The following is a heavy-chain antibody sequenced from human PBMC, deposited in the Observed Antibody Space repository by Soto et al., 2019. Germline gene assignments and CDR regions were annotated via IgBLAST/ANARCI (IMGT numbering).Heavy chain of an antibody. CDR3: ARDRWTSAIYYGSGSWGMDV. CDR2: IYHSGST. D-gene: IGHD3-10*01. J-gene: IGHJ6*02. CDR1: GGSISSGGYS. Sequence: PSETLSLTCAVSGGSISSGGYSWSWIRQPPGKGLEWIGYIYHSGSTYYNPSLKSRITISVDRSKNQFSLKLSSVTAADTAVYYCARDRWTSAIYYGSGSWGMDVGGQGTTVTVPS. V-gene: IGHV4-30-2*01.